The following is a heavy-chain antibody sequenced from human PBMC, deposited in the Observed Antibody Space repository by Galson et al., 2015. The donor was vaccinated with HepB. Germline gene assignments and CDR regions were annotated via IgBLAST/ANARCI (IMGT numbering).Heavy chain of an antibody. J-gene: IGHJ6*02. V-gene: IGHV1-3*01. Sequence: SVKVSCKASGYTFTSYAMHWVRQAPGQRLEWMGWINAGNGNIKHSQKFQGRVTITRDTSASTAYMELSSLRSEDTAVYYCARLYYDFWSGPNGMDVWGQGTTVTVSS. CDR1: GYTFTSYA. D-gene: IGHD3-3*01. CDR3: ARLYYDFWSGPNGMDV. CDR2: INAGNGNI.